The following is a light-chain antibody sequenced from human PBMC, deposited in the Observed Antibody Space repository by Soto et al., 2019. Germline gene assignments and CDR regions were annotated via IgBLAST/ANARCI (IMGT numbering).Light chain of an antibody. CDR3: QSYDRSLSGSV. CDR1: SSNIGAGSD. CDR2: DNT. Sequence: QAVVTQPPSVSGAPGQRVTISCAGSSSNIGAGSDVHWYQQFPGTAPKLLIYDNTNRPSGVPDRISGSKSGTSASLAITGLQAGDEADYYCQSYDRSLSGSVFGGGTKVTVL. J-gene: IGLJ2*01. V-gene: IGLV1-40*01.